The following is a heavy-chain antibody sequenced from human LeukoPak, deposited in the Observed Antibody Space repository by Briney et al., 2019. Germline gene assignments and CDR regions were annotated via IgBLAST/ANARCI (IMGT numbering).Heavy chain of an antibody. CDR1: GGSFSNYY. V-gene: IGHV4-4*07. J-gene: IGHJ6*02. CDR3: ARQPPQYYGMDV. CDR2: IYTSGST. Sequence: SETLSLTCTVSGGSFSNYYWSWIRQPAGKGLEWIGRIYTSGSTNYNPSVKSRVTMSVDTSNNQFSLKLTSVTAADTAVYYCARQPPQYYGMDVGGQGTTVPVS. D-gene: IGHD1-14*01.